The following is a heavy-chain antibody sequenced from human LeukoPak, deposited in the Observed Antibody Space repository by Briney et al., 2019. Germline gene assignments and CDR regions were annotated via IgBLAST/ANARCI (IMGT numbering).Heavy chain of an antibody. CDR2: IYHSGST. D-gene: IGHD1-1*01. J-gene: IGHJ3*02. CDR1: GGSISSGDYY. V-gene: IGHV4-30-2*01. Sequence: SETLSLTCTVSGGSISSGDYYWSWIRQPPGKGLEWIGYIYHSGSTYYNPSLKSRVTISVDRSKNQFSLKLSSVTAADTAVYYCARGRGTYDYAFDIWGQGTMVTVSS. CDR3: ARGRGTYDYAFDI.